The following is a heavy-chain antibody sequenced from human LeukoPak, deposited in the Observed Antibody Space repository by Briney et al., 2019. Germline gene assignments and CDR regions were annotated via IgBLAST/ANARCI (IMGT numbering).Heavy chain of an antibody. CDR3: ARDYPIVVVPAARAGNWFDP. J-gene: IGHJ5*02. D-gene: IGHD2-2*01. CDR1: GGTFGSYA. CDR2: IIPIFGTA. V-gene: IGHV1-69*01. Sequence: AASVKVSCKASGGTFGSYAISWVRQAPGQGLEWMGVIIPIFGTANYAQKFQGRVTITADESTSTAYMELSSLRSEDTAVYYCARDYPIVVVPAARAGNWFDPWGQGTLVTVSS.